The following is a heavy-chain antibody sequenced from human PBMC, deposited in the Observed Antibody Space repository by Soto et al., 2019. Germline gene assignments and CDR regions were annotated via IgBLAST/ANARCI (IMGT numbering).Heavy chain of an antibody. CDR3: ARATNCISTSCYFGLWY. V-gene: IGHV1-69*12. J-gene: IGHJ4*02. CDR1: GGTFSSYA. Sequence: QVQLVQSGAEVKKPGSSVKVSWKASGGTFSSYAISWVRQAPGQGLEWMGGIIPIFGTANYAQKFQGRVTITADESTSTAYMELSSLRSEDTAVYYCARATNCISTSCYFGLWYWGQGTLVTVSS. D-gene: IGHD2-2*01. CDR2: IIPIFGTA.